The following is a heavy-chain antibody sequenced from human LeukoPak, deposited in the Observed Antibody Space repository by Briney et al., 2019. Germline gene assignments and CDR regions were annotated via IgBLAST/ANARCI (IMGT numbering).Heavy chain of an antibody. CDR1: GGTFSSYA. Sequence: GASVKVSCKASGGTFSSYAISWVRQAPGQGLEWMGGIIPIFGTANYAQKFQGRVTITADESTSTAYMELSSLRSEDAAVYYCASRGAQWPVEYYYMDVWGKGTTVTVSS. CDR2: IIPIFGTA. D-gene: IGHD6-19*01. J-gene: IGHJ6*03. V-gene: IGHV1-69*13. CDR3: ASRGAQWPVEYYYMDV.